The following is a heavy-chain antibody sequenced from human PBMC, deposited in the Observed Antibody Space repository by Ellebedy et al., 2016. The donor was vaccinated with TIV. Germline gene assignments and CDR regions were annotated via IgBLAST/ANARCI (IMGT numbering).Heavy chain of an antibody. CDR3: ARDMGRWLQFLGF. CDR1: GFTFSNYN. J-gene: IGHJ4*02. CDR2: MSISNLTT. D-gene: IGHD5-24*01. Sequence: GESLNISCAASGFTFSNYNMIWVRQAPVQGLEWIEYMSISNLTTEYADSVKGRFTISRDNAKNSVYLQMNSLRAEDTDVYFCARDMGRWLQFLGFWGQGTLVTVSS. V-gene: IGHV3-48*04.